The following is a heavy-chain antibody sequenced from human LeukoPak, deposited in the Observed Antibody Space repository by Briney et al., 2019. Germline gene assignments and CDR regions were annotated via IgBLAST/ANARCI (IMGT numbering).Heavy chain of an antibody. CDR2: IYTSGST. D-gene: IGHD2-15*01. CDR3: ARDRGGYCSGGSCYRGEYFQH. V-gene: IGHV4-4*07. Sequence: ASETLSLTCTVSGGSISSYYWSWIRQPAGKGLEWIGRIYTSGSTNYNPSLKSRVTMSVDTSKNQFSLKLSSVTAADTAVYYCARDRGGYCSGGSCYRGEYFQHWGQGTLVTVSS. CDR1: GGSISSYY. J-gene: IGHJ1*01.